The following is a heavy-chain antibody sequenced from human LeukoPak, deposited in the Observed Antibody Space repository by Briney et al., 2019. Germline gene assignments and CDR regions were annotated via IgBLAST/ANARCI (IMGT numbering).Heavy chain of an antibody. D-gene: IGHD1-26*01. J-gene: IGHJ4*02. CDR1: GFTFSSYW. CDR3: ARDKIVGATNFDY. CDR2: IKQDGSEK. Sequence: GGSLRLSCAASGFTFSSYWVSWVRQAPGKGLEWVANIKQDGSEKYYVDSVKGRFTISRDNAKNSLYLQMNSLRAEDTAVYYCARDKIVGATNFDYWGQGTLVTVSS. V-gene: IGHV3-7*01.